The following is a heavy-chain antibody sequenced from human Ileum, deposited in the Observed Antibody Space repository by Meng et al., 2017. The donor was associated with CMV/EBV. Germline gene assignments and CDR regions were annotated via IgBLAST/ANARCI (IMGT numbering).Heavy chain of an antibody. D-gene: IGHD2-8*02. CDR3: VRSGGTLDY. V-gene: IGHV3-74*01. CDR2: VNPDETTT. J-gene: IGHJ4*02. Sequence: EVQLVESGGGLVQPGGSLRLSCAASGFTFSSYWMHWVRQDPGRGLVWVSQVNPDETTTAYADSVKGRFTSSRDNAKNTLYLQMNSLRAEDTAVYYCVRSGGTLDYWGQGTLVTVSS. CDR1: GFTFSSYW.